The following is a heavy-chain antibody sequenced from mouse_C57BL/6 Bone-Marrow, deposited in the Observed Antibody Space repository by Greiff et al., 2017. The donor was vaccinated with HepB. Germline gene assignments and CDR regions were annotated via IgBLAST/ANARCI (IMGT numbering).Heavy chain of an antibody. Sequence: QVQLQQPGAELVKPGASVKMSCKASGYTFTSYWITWVKQRPGQGLEWIGDIYPGSGSTNYNEKFKSKATLTVDTSSSTAYMQLSSLTSEDSAIYYCARRENYDGNYFGDYGGRGKTLTVTA. V-gene: IGHV1-55*01. J-gene: IGHJ2*01. CDR3: ARRENYDGNYFGDY. D-gene: IGHD2-1*01. CDR1: GYTFTSYW. CDR2: IYPGSGST.